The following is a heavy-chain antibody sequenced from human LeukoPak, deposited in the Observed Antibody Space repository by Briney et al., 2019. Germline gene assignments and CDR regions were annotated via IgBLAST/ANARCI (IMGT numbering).Heavy chain of an antibody. V-gene: IGHV1-8*01. CDR3: AREGVVPAAMLSYYYGMDV. D-gene: IGHD2-2*01. J-gene: IGHJ6*02. CDR2: MNPNSGNT. Sequence: ASVKVSCKASGYTFTSYDINWVRQATGQGLEWMGWMNPNSGNTGYAQKFQGRVTMTRNTSISTAYMELSSLRTEDTAVYYCAREGVVPAAMLSYYYGMDVWGQGTTVTVSS. CDR1: GYTFTSYD.